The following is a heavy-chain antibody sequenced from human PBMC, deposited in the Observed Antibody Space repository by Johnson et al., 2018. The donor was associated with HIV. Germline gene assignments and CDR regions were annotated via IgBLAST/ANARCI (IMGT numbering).Heavy chain of an antibody. V-gene: IGHV3-23*04. CDR1: GFTFSNYA. J-gene: IGHJ3*02. CDR2: ISCSVYRT. Sequence: VQLVESGGDLIQPVGSLRLSCAASGFTFSNYAMNWVRQAPGKGLEWVATISCSVYRTYYADSVKGRFTISRNNSKNRLYMQMRSLRAEDTAVSYCAKDAASIAVRLDAFDIWGQGTMVTVSS. D-gene: IGHD6-6*01. CDR3: AKDAASIAVRLDAFDI.